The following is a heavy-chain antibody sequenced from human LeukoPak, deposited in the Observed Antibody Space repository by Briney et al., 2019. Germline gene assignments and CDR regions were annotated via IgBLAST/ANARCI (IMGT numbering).Heavy chain of an antibody. D-gene: IGHD3-22*01. CDR3: ARAGYYYDSSGYFDY. V-gene: IGHV4-4*07. CDR2: IYTSGST. CDR1: GGSISSYY. J-gene: IGHJ4*02. Sequence: SETLSLACTVSGGSISSYYWSWIRQPAGKGLEWIGRIYTSGSTNYNPSLKSRVTMSVDTSKNQFSLKLSSVTAADTAVYYCARAGYYYDSSGYFDYWGQGTLVTVSS.